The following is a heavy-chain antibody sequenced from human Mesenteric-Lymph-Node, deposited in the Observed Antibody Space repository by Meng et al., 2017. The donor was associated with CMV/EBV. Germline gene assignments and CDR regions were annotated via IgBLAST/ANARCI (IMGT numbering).Heavy chain of an antibody. CDR1: GYTFSDHS. CDR3: AREEYSGSIDY. V-gene: IGHV1-2*02. Sequence: ASVKVSCKASGYTFSDHSIHWVRQAPGQGLEWIGFINPNNGGTNWAQKFLGRVTLTRDTAISTVYMELSRLTSDDTAVYYCAREEYSGSIDYWGQGALVTVSS. CDR2: INPNNGGT. D-gene: IGHD1-26*01. J-gene: IGHJ4*02.